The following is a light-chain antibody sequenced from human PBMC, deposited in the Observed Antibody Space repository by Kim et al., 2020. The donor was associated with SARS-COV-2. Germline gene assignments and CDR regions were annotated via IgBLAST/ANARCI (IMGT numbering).Light chain of an antibody. CDR1: QSITSR. J-gene: IGKJ2*01. Sequence: SASVGDRVTITGRASQSITSRLAWYQQKPGKAPKLLIYDASSLESGVPSRFSGGGSGTEFSLTISSLQPDDFATYYCQQYASYSYTFGQGTKLEI. CDR3: QQYASYSYT. V-gene: IGKV1-5*01. CDR2: DAS.